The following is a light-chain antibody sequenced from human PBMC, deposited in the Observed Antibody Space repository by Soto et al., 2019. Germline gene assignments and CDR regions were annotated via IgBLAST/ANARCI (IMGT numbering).Light chain of an antibody. V-gene: IGKV4-1*01. J-gene: IGKJ2*01. CDR2: WAS. CDR1: QSVLSDSNNQNC. Sequence: DIVMTQSPDSLAVSLGERATIKCKSSQSVLSDSNNQNCLAWYQQKPGQPPKLLIYWASTRESGVPDRFSGSGSGTDFTRTISSLQADYVAVYYCQQYFGPPPEFTFGQGTKLEI. CDR3: QQYFGPPPEFT.